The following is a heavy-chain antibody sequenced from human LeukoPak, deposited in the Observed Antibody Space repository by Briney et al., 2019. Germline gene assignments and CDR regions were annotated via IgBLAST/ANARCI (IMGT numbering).Heavy chain of an antibody. D-gene: IGHD1-26*01. CDR3: ARSYSETGYYYYGLDV. Sequence: PSETLSLTCTVSGGSISYYYWSWIRQPPGTGLKWIGYIYYSGNTKYNPSLKSRLTISLDTSKNQFSLNLSSVTAADTAVYYCARSYSETGYYYYGLDVWGQGTTVTVSS. CDR1: GGSISYYY. CDR2: IYYSGNT. J-gene: IGHJ6*02. V-gene: IGHV4-59*01.